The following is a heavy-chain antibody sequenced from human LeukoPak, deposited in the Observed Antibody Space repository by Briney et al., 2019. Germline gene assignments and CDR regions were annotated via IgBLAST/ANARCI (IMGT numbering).Heavy chain of an antibody. Sequence: ASETVSCTASGYTFTGYYMHWVRQAPGQGLEWMGWINPNSGGTNYAQKFQGWVTMTRDTSISTAYMELSRLRSDDTAVYYCARAHRLWSDPYYFDYWGQGTLVTVSS. J-gene: IGHJ4*02. V-gene: IGHV1-2*04. D-gene: IGHD3-10*01. CDR3: ARAHRLWSDPYYFDY. CDR1: GYTFTGYY. CDR2: INPNSGGT.